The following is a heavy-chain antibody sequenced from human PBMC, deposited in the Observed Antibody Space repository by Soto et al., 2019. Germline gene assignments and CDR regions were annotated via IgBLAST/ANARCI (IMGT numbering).Heavy chain of an antibody. V-gene: IGHV3-23*01. Sequence: GGSLRLSCAASGFSFSSYAMTWARRAPGKGLEWVSAIGGSGITYYADSVKGRITISRDNSRSTVYLQMNSLRAEDTAVYYCARNSGYDYYDSTGIENWGQGTQATVSS. CDR3: ARNSGYDYYDSTGIEN. J-gene: IGHJ4*02. CDR1: GFSFSSYA. CDR2: IGGSGIT. D-gene: IGHD3-22*01.